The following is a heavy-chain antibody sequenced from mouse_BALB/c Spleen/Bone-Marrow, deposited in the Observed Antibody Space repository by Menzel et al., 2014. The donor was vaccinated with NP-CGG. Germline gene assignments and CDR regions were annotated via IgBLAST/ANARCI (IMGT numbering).Heavy chain of an antibody. CDR3: RAYYRYDGYAMDY. V-gene: IGHV1-15*01. CDR1: GYTFTDYE. Sequence: QVQLQQPGAELVRPGASVTLSCKASGYTFTDYEMHWVKQTPVHGLEWIGAIDPETGGTAYNQKFKGKATLTTDKSSSTAYIELRSLTSEDSAVYYCRAYYRYDGYAMDYWGQGTSVTVSS. CDR2: IDPETGGT. D-gene: IGHD2-14*01. J-gene: IGHJ4*01.